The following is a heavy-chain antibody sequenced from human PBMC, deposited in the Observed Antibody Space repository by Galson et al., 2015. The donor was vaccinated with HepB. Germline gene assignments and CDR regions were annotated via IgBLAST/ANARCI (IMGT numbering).Heavy chain of an antibody. J-gene: IGHJ3*02. V-gene: IGHV1-24*01. CDR1: GYTLTELP. Sequence: SVKVSCKVSGYTLTELPMHWVRQAPGKGLEWMGGFDPEDGETIYAQKFQGRVTMTEDTSTDTAYMELSSLRSEDTAVYYCARSAYYGSGSADAFDIWGQGTMVTVSS. D-gene: IGHD3-10*01. CDR3: ARSAYYGSGSADAFDI. CDR2: FDPEDGET.